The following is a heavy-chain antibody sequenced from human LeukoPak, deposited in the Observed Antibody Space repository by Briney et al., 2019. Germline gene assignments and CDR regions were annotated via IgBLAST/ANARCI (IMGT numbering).Heavy chain of an antibody. D-gene: IGHD2-15*01. CDR2: IYYSGST. J-gene: IGHJ4*02. V-gene: IGHV4-31*03. Sequence: PSETLSLTCTVSGGSIRSGGYYWSWIRQHPGKGLEWIGYIYYSGSTYYNPSLESRVTISVDTSQNQFFLKLTSVTAADTAVYYCARGASGYCSGGRCWDSWGQGTLVTVSS. CDR3: ARGASGYCSGGRCWDS. CDR1: GGSIRSGGYY.